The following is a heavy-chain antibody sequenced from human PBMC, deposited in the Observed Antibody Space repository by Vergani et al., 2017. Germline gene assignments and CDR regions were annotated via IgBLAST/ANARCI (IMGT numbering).Heavy chain of an antibody. CDR2: IYYSGST. CDR1: GGSISSGGYY. V-gene: IGHV4-31*03. CDR3: GRGPYYYGSGSYYNAPFYY. D-gene: IGHD3-10*01. Sequence: QVQLQESGPGLVKPSQTLSLTCTVSGGSISSGGYYWSWIRQHPGKGLEWIGYIYYSGSTYYNPSLKSRVTISVDTSKNQFSLKLSSVTAADTAVYFCGRGPYYYGSGSYYNAPFYYWGQGTLVTVSS. J-gene: IGHJ4*02.